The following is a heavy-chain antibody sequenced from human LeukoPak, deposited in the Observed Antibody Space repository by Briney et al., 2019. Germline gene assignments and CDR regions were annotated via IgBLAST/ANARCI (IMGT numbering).Heavy chain of an antibody. V-gene: IGHV4-34*01. J-gene: IGHJ6*03. CDR3: ARRDSSGYYYYYYYMDV. CDR1: GGSFSGYY. D-gene: IGHD3-22*01. CDR2: IKHSGST. Sequence: SETLSLTCAVYGGSFSGYYWSWIRQPPGKGLEWIGEIKHSGSTNYNPSLKSRVTISVDTSKNQFSLKLSSVTAADTAVYYCARRDSSGYYYYYYYMDVWGKGTTVTVSS.